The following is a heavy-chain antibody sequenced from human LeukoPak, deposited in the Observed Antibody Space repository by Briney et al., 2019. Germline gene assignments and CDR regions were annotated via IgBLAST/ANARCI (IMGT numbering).Heavy chain of an antibody. CDR2: TSYDGNEK. J-gene: IGHJ4*02. V-gene: IGHV3-30*03. CDR1: GFTFSSYE. Sequence: GGSLRLSCAASGFTFSSYEMNWVRQAPGKGLEWVTVTSYDGNEKYYADSVKGRFTISRDNSKNTVYLQMNSLRAEDTAVYYCATGGTRAATGRMGFWGQGTLVTVSS. D-gene: IGHD6-25*01. CDR3: ATGGTRAATGRMGF.